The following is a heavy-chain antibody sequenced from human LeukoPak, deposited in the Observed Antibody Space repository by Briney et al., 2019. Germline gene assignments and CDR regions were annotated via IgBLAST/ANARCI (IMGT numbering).Heavy chain of an antibody. D-gene: IGHD1-1*01. V-gene: IGHV3-30*02. Sequence: GGSLRLSCAASGFTFSNYAMSWVRQAPGKGLEWVAFIRYDGSNKLYADSVKGRFTISGDNAKNSLSLQMNSLRAEDTAVYYCARDRLLEDRDYHYYYHMDVWGIGTTVTVSS. J-gene: IGHJ6*03. CDR3: ARDRLLEDRDYHYYYHMDV. CDR1: GFTFSNYA. CDR2: IRYDGSNK.